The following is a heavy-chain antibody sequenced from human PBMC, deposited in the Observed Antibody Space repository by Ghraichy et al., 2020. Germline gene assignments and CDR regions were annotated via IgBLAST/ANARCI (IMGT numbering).Heavy chain of an antibody. D-gene: IGHD3-10*01. Sequence: ASVKVSSKTSGYSLTTYPMTWVRQAPGQGLEWMGYINTNTGNPTYAQGFPGRFVFSLDTSVSTAYLQIYNLKSEDTAVYYCATVGGEDWALKYWGQGTLVTVSS. CDR3: ATVGGEDWALKY. V-gene: IGHV7-4-1*01. CDR1: GYSLTTYP. J-gene: IGHJ4*02. CDR2: INTNTGNP.